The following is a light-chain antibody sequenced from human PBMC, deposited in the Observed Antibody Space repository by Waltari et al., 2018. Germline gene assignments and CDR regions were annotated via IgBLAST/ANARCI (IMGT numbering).Light chain of an antibody. J-gene: IGKJ1*01. CDR1: QSLLHSNGYNY. CDR2: LGS. CDR3: MQSLRALWT. V-gene: IGKV2-28*01. Sequence: LSLPVTPGEPASISCRSSQSLLHSNGYNYLDWYLQKPGQSPQLLIYLGSNRASGVPDRFSGSGSGTDFTLKISRVEAEDVGVYYCMQSLRALWTFGQGTKVEIK.